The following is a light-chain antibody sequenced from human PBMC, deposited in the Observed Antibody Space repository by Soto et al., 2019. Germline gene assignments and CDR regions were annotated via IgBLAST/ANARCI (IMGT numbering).Light chain of an antibody. V-gene: IGLV2-23*01. CDR3: CSYAGSSSHVV. CDR1: SSDVGSYNL. CDR2: EGS. J-gene: IGLJ2*01. Sequence: QSALTQPASVSGSPGQSITISCTGTSSDVGSYNLASWYQQHPGKAPKLMTYEGSKRPSGVSNRFSGSKSGNTASLTISGLQAEDEADYYCCSYAGSSSHVVFGGGTKLTVL.